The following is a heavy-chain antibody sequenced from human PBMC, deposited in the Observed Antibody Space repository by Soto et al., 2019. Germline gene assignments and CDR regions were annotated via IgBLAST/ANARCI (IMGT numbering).Heavy chain of an antibody. CDR1: GGTFSSYG. CDR3: ARSYYDSSGYYSEYYDY. CDR2: IIPMFGTA. V-gene: IGHV1-69*13. J-gene: IGHJ4*02. Sequence: ASVKVSCKASGGTFSSYGISWGRQAPEQGLEWMGGIIPMFGTANYAQKFQDRVTITADESTSTAYMELSSLRSEDTAVYYCARSYYDSSGYYSEYYDYWGQGTLVTVSS. D-gene: IGHD3-22*01.